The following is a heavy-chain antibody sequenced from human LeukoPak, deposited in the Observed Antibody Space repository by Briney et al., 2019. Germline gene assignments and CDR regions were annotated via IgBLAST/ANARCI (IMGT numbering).Heavy chain of an antibody. Sequence: GGSLRLSCAASGFTFSSYGMSWVRQAPGKGLEWVSAISGSGGSTYYADSVKGRVTISRDNSKNTLYLQINSLRAEDTAVYYCAKGLSRLVLRYFDWPYYKGSRVGGGFDYWGQGTLVTVSS. J-gene: IGHJ4*02. CDR3: AKGLSRLVLRYFDWPYYKGSRVGGGFDY. D-gene: IGHD3-9*01. V-gene: IGHV3-23*01. CDR1: GFTFSSYG. CDR2: ISGSGGST.